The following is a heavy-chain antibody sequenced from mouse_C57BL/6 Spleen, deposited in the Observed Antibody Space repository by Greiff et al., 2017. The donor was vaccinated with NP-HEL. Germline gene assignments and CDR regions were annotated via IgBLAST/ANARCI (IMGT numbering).Heavy chain of an antibody. Sequence: EVQVVESGGGLVQPKGSLKLSCAASGFSFNTYAMNWVRQAPGKGLEWVARIRSKSNNYASYYADSVKDRFTISRDDSESMLYLQMNNLKTEDTAMYDCGRSYEYDAWFAYWGQGTLVTVSA. CDR1: GFSFNTYA. CDR3: GRSYEYDAWFAY. D-gene: IGHD2-4*01. V-gene: IGHV10-1*01. J-gene: IGHJ3*01. CDR2: IRSKSNNYAS.